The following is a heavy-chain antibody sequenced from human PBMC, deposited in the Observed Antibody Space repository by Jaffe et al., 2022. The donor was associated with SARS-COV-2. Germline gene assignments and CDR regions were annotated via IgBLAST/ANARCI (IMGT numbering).Heavy chain of an antibody. CDR1: GYSFTGYY. CDR3: ARDYGELPTVCNCFDP. V-gene: IGHV1-2*06. CDR2: IHPNSGDT. J-gene: IGHJ5*02. Sequence: QVQLVQSGAEVKKPGASVKVSCKASGYSFTGYYIYWVRQAPGQGPQWMGRIHPNSGDTNYAQKFQGRVIMTRDTSISTAYMELSGLKSDDTAVYYCARDYGELPTVCNCFDPWGQGTLVTVSS. D-gene: IGHD1-7*01.